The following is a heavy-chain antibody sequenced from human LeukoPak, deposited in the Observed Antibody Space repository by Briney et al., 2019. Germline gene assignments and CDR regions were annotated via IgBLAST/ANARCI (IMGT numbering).Heavy chain of an antibody. Sequence: GESLKISCKGSGYNFATYWIAWVRQLPEKGLEWMGIIYPGDSDTRYSPSFQGQVTISADKSISTAYLQWSSLKASDTAMYYCARLNSLVYCGGDCFDAFDIWGQGTMVTVSS. CDR3: ARLNSLVYCGGDCFDAFDI. D-gene: IGHD2-21*02. J-gene: IGHJ3*02. CDR1: GYNFATYW. CDR2: IYPGDSDT. V-gene: IGHV5-51*01.